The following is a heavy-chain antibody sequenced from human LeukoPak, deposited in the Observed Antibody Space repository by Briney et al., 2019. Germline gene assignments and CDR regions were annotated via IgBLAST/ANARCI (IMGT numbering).Heavy chain of an antibody. CDR2: MNPNSGNT. CDR1: GYTFTNYD. D-gene: IGHD5-18*01. Sequence: GASVKVSCKASGYTFTNYDINWVRQATGQGLEWMGWMNPNSGNTGYAQKFQGRVTITRNTSINTAYMELSSLRSADTAVYYCARGRRRDTAMVNWFDPWGQGTLVTVSS. J-gene: IGHJ5*02. V-gene: IGHV1-8*03. CDR3: ARGRRRDTAMVNWFDP.